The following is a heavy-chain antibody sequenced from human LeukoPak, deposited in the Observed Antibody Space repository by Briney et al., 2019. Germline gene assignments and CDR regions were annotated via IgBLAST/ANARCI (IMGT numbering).Heavy chain of an antibody. D-gene: IGHD6-19*01. Sequence: SVKVSCKASGGTFSSYAISWVRQAPGQGLEWMGGIIPIFGTANYAQKFQGRVTITADESTSTAYMKLSSLRSEDTAVYYCARDFSWGHSSDWYFDYWGQGTLVTVSS. CDR1: GGTFSSYA. V-gene: IGHV1-69*13. CDR2: IIPIFGTA. J-gene: IGHJ4*02. CDR3: ARDFSWGHSSDWYFDY.